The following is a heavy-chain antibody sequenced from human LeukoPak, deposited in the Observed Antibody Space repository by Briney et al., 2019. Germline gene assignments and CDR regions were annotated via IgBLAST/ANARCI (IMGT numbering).Heavy chain of an antibody. J-gene: IGHJ4*02. V-gene: IGHV3-30*03. Sequence: GRSLRLSCAASGFTFSSYGMHWVRQAPGKGLEWVAVISYDGSNKYYADSVKGRFTISRDNSKNTLYLQMNSLRAEDTAVYYCATGVVTGWSPDYWGQGTLVTVSS. D-gene: IGHD2-21*02. CDR1: GFTFSSYG. CDR3: ATGVVTGWSPDY. CDR2: ISYDGSNK.